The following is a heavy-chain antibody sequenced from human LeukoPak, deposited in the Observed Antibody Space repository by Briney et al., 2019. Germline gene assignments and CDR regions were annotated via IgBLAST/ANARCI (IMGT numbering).Heavy chain of an antibody. CDR2: IYYSGST. D-gene: IGHD3-22*01. CDR1: GGSISSYY. Sequence: SETLSLTCTVSGGSISSYYWSWIRQPPGKGLEWIGYIYYSGSTNYNPSLKSRVTISVDTSKNQFSLKLSSVTAADTAVYYCARGQYYYDSSSSGAFDIWGQGTMVTVSS. V-gene: IGHV4-59*01. J-gene: IGHJ3*02. CDR3: ARGQYYYDSSSSGAFDI.